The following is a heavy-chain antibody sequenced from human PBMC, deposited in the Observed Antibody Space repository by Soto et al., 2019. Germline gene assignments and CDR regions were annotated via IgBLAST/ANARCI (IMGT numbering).Heavy chain of an antibody. CDR2: IWPDGNNK. CDR3: MRGPGHGWYLSP. D-gene: IGHD6-19*01. Sequence: QVQLVESGGGVVQPGRSLRLSCAASGFSFSVYGMHWVRQAPGKGLEWMAVIWPDGNNKYYADSVKGRFTISRDNSKNTLYLQMNSLRGDDTAVYYCMRGPGHGWYLSPWGQGTLVTVSS. V-gene: IGHV3-33*01. CDR1: GFSFSVYG. J-gene: IGHJ5*02.